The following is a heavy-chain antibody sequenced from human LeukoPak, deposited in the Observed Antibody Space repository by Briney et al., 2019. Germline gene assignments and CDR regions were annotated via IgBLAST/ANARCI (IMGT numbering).Heavy chain of an antibody. V-gene: IGHV1-24*01. CDR1: GYTFTELS. J-gene: IGHJ6*02. CDR2: FDPEDGET. Sequence: GASVKVSCRVSGYTFTELSMHWVRQAPGKGLEWMGGFDPEDGETIYAQKFQGRVTMTEDTSTDTAYMELSSLRSEDTAVYYCATDGSGSYQLSYYYGMDVWGQGTTVTVSS. CDR3: ATDGSGSYQLSYYYGMDV. D-gene: IGHD3-10*01.